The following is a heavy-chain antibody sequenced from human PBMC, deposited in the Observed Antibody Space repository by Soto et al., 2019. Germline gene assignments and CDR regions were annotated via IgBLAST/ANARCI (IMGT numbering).Heavy chain of an antibody. CDR2: ISGSGGST. CDR3: FNQNLGRRYDDY. Sequence: PVGSLRLSCAASGFTFSSYAMSWVRQAPGKGLEWVSAISGSGGSTYYADSVKGRFTISRDNSKNTLYLQMNSLRAEDTAVYYCFNQNLGRRYDDYWFHGPRVTDSS. CDR1: GFTFSSYA. D-gene: IGHD5-12*01. J-gene: IGHJ4*01. V-gene: IGHV3-23*01.